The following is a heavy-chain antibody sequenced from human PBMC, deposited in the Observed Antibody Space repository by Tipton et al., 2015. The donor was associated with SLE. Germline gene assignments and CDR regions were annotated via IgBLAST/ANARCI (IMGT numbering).Heavy chain of an antibody. CDR1: GGSFSSHY. CDR3: ARGGGYPIYYYGLDV. Sequence: TLSLTCTVSGGSFSSHYWTWIRQSPGKGLEWIGYIYYTGSTDYNPSLKSRVTISLDTSKSQLSLKMTSVTATDTAVYYCARGGGYPIYYYGLDVWGQGTTVTVSS. V-gene: IGHV4-59*08. J-gene: IGHJ6*02. D-gene: IGHD3-16*01. CDR2: IYYTGST.